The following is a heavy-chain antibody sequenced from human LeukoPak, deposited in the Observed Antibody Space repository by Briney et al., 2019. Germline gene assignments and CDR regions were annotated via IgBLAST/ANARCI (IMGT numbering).Heavy chain of an antibody. CDR1: GYTFDIYG. CDR3: TTGGLRFLATLDY. CDR2: IKSKADGGTT. D-gene: IGHD3-3*01. V-gene: IGHV3-15*01. Sequence: GGSLRLSCAASGYTFDIYGRLCGRHAPGEGGVWVGRIKSKADGGTTKYAAPVKGTFTISRDDSKNTLYLQMNSLKTGDSAVYYCTTGGLRFLATLDYWGQGTLVTVSS. J-gene: IGHJ4*02.